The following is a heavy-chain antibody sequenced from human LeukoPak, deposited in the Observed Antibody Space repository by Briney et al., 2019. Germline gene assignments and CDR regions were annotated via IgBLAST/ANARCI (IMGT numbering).Heavy chain of an antibody. J-gene: IGHJ4*02. CDR3: ARADSSGYYYYFDY. D-gene: IGHD3-22*01. V-gene: IGHV3-21*01. CDR2: ISSSSYI. CDR1: GFTFSSYS. Sequence: PGGSLRLSCAASGFTFSSYSMNWVRQAPGKGLEWVSSISSSSYIYYAHSVKGRFTISRDNAKNSLYLQMNSLRAEDTAVYYCARADSSGYYYYFDYWGQGTLVTVSS.